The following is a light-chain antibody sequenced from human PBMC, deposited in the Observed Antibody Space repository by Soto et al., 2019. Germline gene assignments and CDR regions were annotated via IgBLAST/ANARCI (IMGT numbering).Light chain of an antibody. J-gene: IGKJ2*01. CDR2: GAS. CDR1: QSVSSGY. Sequence: ETVMTQSPGTLSLSPGERATLSCRASQSVSSGYLAWYQQKPGQAPRLLIFGASNRATGIPDRFTGSGYGTDFTLTISRQEPEDFAVYYCQQYGISQNTFGQGTKLEIK. CDR3: QQYGISQNT. V-gene: IGKV3-20*01.